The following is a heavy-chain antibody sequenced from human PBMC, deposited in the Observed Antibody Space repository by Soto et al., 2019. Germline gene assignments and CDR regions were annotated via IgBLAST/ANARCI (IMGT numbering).Heavy chain of an antibody. Sequence: SVKVSCKASGGTFSNYVIAWVRQAPGQGLEWMGGIIPIFDTANYAQKFRYKVTLNADESTNTVYMELSSLTSEDTAVYYCARGRMGGSYYHSMDIWGRGTTVTVSS. CDR1: GGTFSNYV. D-gene: IGHD3-16*01. V-gene: IGHV1-69*13. J-gene: IGHJ6*03. CDR2: IIPIFDTA. CDR3: ARGRMGGSYYHSMDI.